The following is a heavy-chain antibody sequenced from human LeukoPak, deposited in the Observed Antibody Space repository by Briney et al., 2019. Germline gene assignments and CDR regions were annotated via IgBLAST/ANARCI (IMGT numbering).Heavy chain of an antibody. Sequence: QPGGSLRLSCAASGSTFSIYWMTWVRQAPNGGLEWVAAIKEDGSEKYYVDSVQGRFTISRDNAKNSLSLQMSSLRAEDTAVYFCARTTYGDYWGQGTLVTVSS. CDR1: GSTFSIYW. CDR2: IKEDGSEK. J-gene: IGHJ4*02. V-gene: IGHV3-7*02. CDR3: ARTTYGDY. D-gene: IGHD1-1*01.